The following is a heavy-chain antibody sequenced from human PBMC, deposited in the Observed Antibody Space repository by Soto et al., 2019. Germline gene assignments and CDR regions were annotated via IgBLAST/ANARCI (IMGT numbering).Heavy chain of an antibody. D-gene: IGHD6-6*01. CDR3: VLSRSAYFYF. V-gene: IGHV3-30*15. CDR2: IAYDGGNK. CDR1: GFTFSNYA. J-gene: IGHJ4*02. Sequence: QVQLVESGGGVVQPGRSLRLSCAASGFTFSNYAMHWVRQAPGKGLEWVTVIAYDGGNKYYADSVKGRFTISRDNSRDTLYLQMSSLRAEDTAVYYCVLSRSAYFYFWGQGTLVTVSS.